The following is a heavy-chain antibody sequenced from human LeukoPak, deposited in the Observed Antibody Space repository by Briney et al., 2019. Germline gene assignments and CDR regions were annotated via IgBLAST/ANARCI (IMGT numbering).Heavy chain of an antibody. CDR1: GGSISSHQ. J-gene: IGHJ5*02. CDR2: SYTSGTT. Sequence: SETLSLTCTVSGGSISSHQWSWIRQPPGKGLEWMGHSYTSGTTNYNPSLKSRVTISVDTSKNQFTLRLTSVTAADTAVYYCARDSGYDFWFDAWGQGTLVIVSS. CDR3: ARDSGYDFWFDA. D-gene: IGHD5-12*01. V-gene: IGHV4-59*11.